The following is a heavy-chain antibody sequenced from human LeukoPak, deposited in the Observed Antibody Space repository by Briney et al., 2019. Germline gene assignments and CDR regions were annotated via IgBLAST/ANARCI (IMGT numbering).Heavy chain of an antibody. CDR3: AKEWPWENFYYGMNV. V-gene: IGHV3-30*18. Sequence: PGGSLRLSCVASGFSFSNYAMHWVRQAPGKGLEWLAVISYDGSKKYYADSVEGRLTISRDNSKNTLYLQMSSLRPEDTALYYCAKEWPWENFYYGMNVWGQEITVTVSS. CDR1: GFSFSNYA. CDR2: ISYDGSKK. J-gene: IGHJ6*02. D-gene: IGHD1-26*01.